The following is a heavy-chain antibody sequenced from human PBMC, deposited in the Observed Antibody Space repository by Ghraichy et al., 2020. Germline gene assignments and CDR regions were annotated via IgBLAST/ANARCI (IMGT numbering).Heavy chain of an antibody. J-gene: IGHJ4*02. D-gene: IGHD6-25*01. V-gene: IGHV3-7*01. CDR1: GFTFSNFW. CDR2: IKEVGSER. Sequence: GGSLRLSCAASGFTFSNFWMSWVRQAPGKGLEWVSNIKEVGSERTYVGSVKGRFTISRDNAKNSLFLQLTGLRADDTSVYFCAALPRARYSSGWGWGQGTLFTVSS. CDR3: AALPRARYSSGWG.